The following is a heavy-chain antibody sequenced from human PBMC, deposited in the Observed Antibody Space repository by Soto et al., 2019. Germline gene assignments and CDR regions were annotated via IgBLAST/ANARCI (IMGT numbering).Heavy chain of an antibody. V-gene: IGHV5-51*01. CDR3: ARKQSRGYFTWFDP. D-gene: IGHD5-12*01. Sequence: PGESLKISCRVSGDSFTTYWIAWVRQMPGKGLEWMGIIYPGDFDTRYSPSFQGQVTISVDKSINTAYLQWNSLKASDSAMYYCARKQSRGYFTWFDPWGQGTLVTVSS. CDR1: GDSFTTYW. J-gene: IGHJ5*02. CDR2: IYPGDFDT.